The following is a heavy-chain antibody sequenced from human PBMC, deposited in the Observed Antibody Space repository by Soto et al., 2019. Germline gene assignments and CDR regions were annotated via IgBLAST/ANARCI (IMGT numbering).Heavy chain of an antibody. D-gene: IGHD2-2*01. CDR1: GGSISSSSYY. V-gene: IGHV4-39*01. CDR2: IYYSGST. CDR3: ASHGDCTSTSCYAAWFDP. Sequence: PSETLSLTCTVSGGSISSSSYYWGWIRQPPGKGLEWIGSIYYSGSTYYNPSLKSRVTISVDTSKNQFSLRLSSVTAADTAVYYCASHGDCTSTSCYAAWFDPWGQGTLVTVSS. J-gene: IGHJ5*02.